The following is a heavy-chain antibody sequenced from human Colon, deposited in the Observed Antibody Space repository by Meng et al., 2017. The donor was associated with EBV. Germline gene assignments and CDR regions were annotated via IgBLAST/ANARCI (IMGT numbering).Heavy chain of an antibody. CDR3: ARVPTTGYKDH. CDR2: VSHPGSA. Sequence: QVLLQQLGAGLLKPSGTLSLTRTVNGGSFSGYVWSWVRQPPGKGMEWIGEVSHPGSANYNPSLKSRVTISADASEKQFSLRLTSVTAADSAVYYCARVPTTGYKDHWGQGTLVTVSS. V-gene: IGHV4-34*01. D-gene: IGHD3-9*01. J-gene: IGHJ4*02. CDR1: GGSFSGYV.